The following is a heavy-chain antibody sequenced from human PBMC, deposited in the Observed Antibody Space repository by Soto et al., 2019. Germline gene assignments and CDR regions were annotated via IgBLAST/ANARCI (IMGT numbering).Heavy chain of an antibody. V-gene: IGHV1-18*01. D-gene: IGHD6-19*01. CDR1: GDTFTSYG. Sequence: VASVKVSCKAPGDTFTSYGISWVRQAPGQGLEWMGWISAYNGNTNYAQKLQGRVTMTTDTSTSTAYMELRSLRSDDTAVYYCARSRAVAGHFDYWGQGTLVPVSS. J-gene: IGHJ4*02. CDR3: ARSRAVAGHFDY. CDR2: ISAYNGNT.